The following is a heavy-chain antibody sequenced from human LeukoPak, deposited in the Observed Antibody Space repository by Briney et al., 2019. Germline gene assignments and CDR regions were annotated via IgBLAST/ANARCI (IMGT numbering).Heavy chain of an antibody. CDR1: GYTFTGYY. D-gene: IGHD5-18*01. J-gene: IGHJ4*02. CDR2: INPNSGGT. V-gene: IGHV1-2*06. Sequence: ASVKVSCKASGYTFTGYYMHWVRQAPGQGLEWMGRINPNSGGTNYAQKFQGRVTMTRDTSISTAYMELNRLRSDDTAVYYCARADTAMASFDYWGQGTLVTVSS. CDR3: ARADTAMASFDY.